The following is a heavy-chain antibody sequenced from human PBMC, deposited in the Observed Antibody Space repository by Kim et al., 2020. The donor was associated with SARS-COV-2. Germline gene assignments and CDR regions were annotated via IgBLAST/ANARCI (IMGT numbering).Heavy chain of an antibody. D-gene: IGHD3-22*01. Sequence: GGSLRLSCAASGFTFSSYAMHWVRQAPGKWLEWVAVISYDGSNKYYADSVKGRFTISRDNSKNTLYLQMNSLRAEDTAVYYCASSSGYRSGPCDYWGEGT. V-gene: IGHV3-30*04. CDR2: ISYDGSNK. CDR3: ASSSGYRSGPCDY. CDR1: GFTFSSYA. J-gene: IGHJ4*02.